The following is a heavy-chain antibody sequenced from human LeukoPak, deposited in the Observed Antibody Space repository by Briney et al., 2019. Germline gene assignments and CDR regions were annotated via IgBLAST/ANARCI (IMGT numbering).Heavy chain of an antibody. CDR2: IYHSGST. J-gene: IGHJ4*02. Sequence: SETLSLTRTVSGYSISSNYYWGWIRQPPGKGLEWLGTIYHSGSTYYNPSLKSRVTMSVDTSKNQFSLKLRSVTAADTAVYYCARDFCTNGVCYYFDYWGQGALVTVSS. CDR3: ARDFCTNGVCYYFDY. V-gene: IGHV4-38-2*02. D-gene: IGHD2-8*01. CDR1: GYSISSNYY.